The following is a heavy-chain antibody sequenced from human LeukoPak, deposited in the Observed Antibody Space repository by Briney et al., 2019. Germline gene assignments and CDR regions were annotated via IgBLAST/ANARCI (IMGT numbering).Heavy chain of an antibody. CDR3: ARERSSGDRTHPDFDY. CDR1: GGTFSSYA. CDR2: IIPILGIA. V-gene: IGHV1-69*04. Sequence: ASVKVSCKASGGTFSSYAISWVRQAPGQGLEWMGRIIPILGIANYAQKFQGRVAITADKSTSTAYMELSSLRSEDTAVYYCARERSSGDRTHPDFDYWGQGTLVTVSS. D-gene: IGHD2-21*01. J-gene: IGHJ4*02.